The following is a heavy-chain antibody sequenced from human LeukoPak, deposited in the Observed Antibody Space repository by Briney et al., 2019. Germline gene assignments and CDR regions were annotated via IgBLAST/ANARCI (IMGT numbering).Heavy chain of an antibody. Sequence: GGSLRLSCATSGFSFSSYWMSWVRLTQGKGPEWVANIREDGTEKYYVDSVKGRFTISRDNAKNSLSLQMNNLRAEDTALYYCARDGRAFDYWGQGVLVTLSS. J-gene: IGHJ4*02. CDR2: IREDGTEK. V-gene: IGHV3-7*01. CDR1: GFSFSSYW. CDR3: ARDGRAFDY.